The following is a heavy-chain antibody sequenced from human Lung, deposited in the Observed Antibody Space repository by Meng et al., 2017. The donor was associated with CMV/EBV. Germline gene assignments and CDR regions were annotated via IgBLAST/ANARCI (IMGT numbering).Heavy chain of an antibody. CDR2: TYYRSKWYH. V-gene: IGHV6-1*01. Sequence: QDHLQQSGPGLVKPPQTLPLTCAISGDIVSSNSAAWHWIRQSPSRGLEWLGRTYYRSKWYHEYAVSVKSRITISPDTPKNQFSLQLNSMTPEDTAVYYCARGINGGCGDWGQGTLVTVSS. D-gene: IGHD4-23*01. CDR3: ARGINGGCGD. CDR1: GDIVSSNSAA. J-gene: IGHJ4*02.